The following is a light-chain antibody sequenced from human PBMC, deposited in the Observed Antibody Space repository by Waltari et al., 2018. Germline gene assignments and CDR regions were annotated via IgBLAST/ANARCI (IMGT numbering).Light chain of an antibody. CDR3: QHYLRLPVT. J-gene: IGKJ1*01. CDR1: QSVSRA. Sequence: EIVLTQSPGTLSLSLGERATVSCRASQSVSRALAWYQQKPCQAPRLLIYGASTRATGSPDRFSGSGSGTDFSLTISSLEPDDFAVYYCQHYLRLPVTFGQGTTVEI. V-gene: IGKV3-20*01. CDR2: GAS.